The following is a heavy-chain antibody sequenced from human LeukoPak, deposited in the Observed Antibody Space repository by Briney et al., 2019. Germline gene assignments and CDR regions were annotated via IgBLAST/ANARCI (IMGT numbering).Heavy chain of an antibody. V-gene: IGHV5-51*01. J-gene: IGHJ4*02. Sequence: GESLKISCKGSGYSFTSYWIGWVRQMPGKGLEWMGIIYPGDSDTRYSPSFQGQVTISADKSISTAYLQWSSLKASDTAMYYCASSITMVRGTHSFDYWGQGTLVTVSS. CDR2: IYPGDSDT. D-gene: IGHD3-10*01. CDR3: ASSITMVRGTHSFDY. CDR1: GYSFTSYW.